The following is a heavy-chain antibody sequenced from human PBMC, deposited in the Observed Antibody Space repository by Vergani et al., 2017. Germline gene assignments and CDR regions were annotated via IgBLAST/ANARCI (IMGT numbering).Heavy chain of an antibody. CDR1: GGSISSGGYY. J-gene: IGHJ5*02. CDR3: ARGLGYCSSTSCGTGYGVIDP. Sequence: QVQLQESGPGLVKPSGTLSLTCAVSGGSISSGGYYWSWIRQHPGKGLEWIGYIYYSGSTYYNPSLKSRVTISVDTSKNQFSLKLSSVTAADTAVYYCARGLGYCSSTSCGTGYGVIDPWGQGTLVTVSS. D-gene: IGHD2-2*01. V-gene: IGHV4-31*11. CDR2: IYYSGST.